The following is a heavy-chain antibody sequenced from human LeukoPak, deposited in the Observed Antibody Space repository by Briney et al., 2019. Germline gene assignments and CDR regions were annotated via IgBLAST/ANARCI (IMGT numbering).Heavy chain of an antibody. D-gene: IGHD2-2*01. CDR2: ISAYNGDT. V-gene: IGHV1-18*01. J-gene: IGHJ6*04. Sequence: ASVKVSCKASGYTFTSYGISWVRQAPGQGLEWMGWISAYNGDTNYAQKFQGRVTMTTDTSTNTAYMDLRSLRPDDTAVYYCARDEKWGYCSGTSCPAFLDVWGEGTTVIVSS. CDR3: ARDEKWGYCSGTSCPAFLDV. CDR1: GYTFTSYG.